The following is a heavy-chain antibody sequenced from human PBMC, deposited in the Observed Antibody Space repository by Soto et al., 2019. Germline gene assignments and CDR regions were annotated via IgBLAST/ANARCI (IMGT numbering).Heavy chain of an antibody. J-gene: IGHJ3*02. D-gene: IGHD5-18*01. CDR2: IIPIFGTA. CDR3: ARDYGGYSYGYPGAFDI. V-gene: IGHV1-69*12. CDR1: GGTFSSYA. Sequence: QVQLVQSGAEVKKPGSSVKVSCKASGGTFSSYAISWVRQAPGQGLEWMGGIIPIFGTANYAQKFQGRVTIHADESTSTASMELGSLRSEDTAVYYCARDYGGYSYGYPGAFDIWGQGTMVTVSS.